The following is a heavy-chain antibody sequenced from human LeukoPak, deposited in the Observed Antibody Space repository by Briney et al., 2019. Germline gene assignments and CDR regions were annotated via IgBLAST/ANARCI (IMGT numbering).Heavy chain of an antibody. CDR1: GGTFSSYA. CDR2: IIPIFGTA. D-gene: IGHD5-18*01. V-gene: IGHV1-69*05. CDR3: ARIDTAMGLYFDY. J-gene: IGHJ4*02. Sequence: SVNVSCKASGGTFSSYAISWVRQAPGQGLEWMGGIIPIFGTANYAQKFQGRVTITTDESTSTAYMELSSLRSDDTAVYYCARIDTAMGLYFDYWGQGTLVTVSS.